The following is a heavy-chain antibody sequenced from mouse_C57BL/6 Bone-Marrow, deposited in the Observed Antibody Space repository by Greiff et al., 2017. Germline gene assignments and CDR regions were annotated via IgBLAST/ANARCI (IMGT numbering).Heavy chain of an antibody. D-gene: IGHD1-1*01. J-gene: IGHJ3*01. Sequence: EVQLQQSGPELVKPGASVKISCKASGYTFTDYYMNWVKQSHGKSLEWIGDLNPNNGGTSYNQKFKGKATLTVDKSSSTAYMELRSLTSEDSAVYYCARSSLRYSAGVAYWGQGTLVTVSA. CDR1: GYTFTDYY. V-gene: IGHV1-26*01. CDR2: LNPNNGGT. CDR3: ARSSLRYSAGVAY.